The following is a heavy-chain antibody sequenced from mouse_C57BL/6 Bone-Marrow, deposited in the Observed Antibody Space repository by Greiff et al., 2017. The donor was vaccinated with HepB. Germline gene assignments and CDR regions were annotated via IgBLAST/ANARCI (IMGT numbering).Heavy chain of an antibody. D-gene: IGHD1-1*01. Sequence: VQLKESGPVLVKPGASVKMSCKASGYTFTDYYMNWVKQSHGKSLEWIGVINPYNGGTSYNQKFKGKATLTVDKSSSTAYMELNRLTSEDSEVYYCARAASYYYARWDIDVWGTGTTVTVYS. J-gene: IGHJ1*03. CDR1: GYTFTDYY. CDR2: INPYNGGT. V-gene: IGHV1-19*01. CDR3: ARAASYYYARWDIDV.